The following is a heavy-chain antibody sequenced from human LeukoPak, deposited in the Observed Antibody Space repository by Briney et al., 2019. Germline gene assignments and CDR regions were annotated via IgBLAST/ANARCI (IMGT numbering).Heavy chain of an antibody. D-gene: IGHD3/OR15-3a*01. Sequence: SETLSLTCTVSGYSISSGYYWGWIRQPPGKGLEWIGSIYHSGSTYYNPSLKSRVTISVDTSKNQFSLKLSSVTAADTAVYYCARDLNWLFPFYYYYYMDVWGKGTTVTVSS. CDR2: IYHSGST. CDR1: GYSISSGYY. CDR3: ARDLNWLFPFYYYYYMDV. V-gene: IGHV4-38-2*02. J-gene: IGHJ6*03.